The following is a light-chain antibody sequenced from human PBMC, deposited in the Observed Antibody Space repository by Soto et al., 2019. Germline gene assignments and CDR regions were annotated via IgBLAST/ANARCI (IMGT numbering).Light chain of an antibody. CDR2: AAS. CDR3: QHLRMYPSP. Sequence: QLTQYTSSLSASVGDRVTITCRASQDIATYLAWYQQKPGEAPKLLIYAASTLYGGVPSRFSGSGSGTDFAPTITSLQAEDFAPYYCQHLRMYPSPFGGGTKV. CDR1: QDIATY. V-gene: IGKV1-9*01. J-gene: IGKJ4*01.